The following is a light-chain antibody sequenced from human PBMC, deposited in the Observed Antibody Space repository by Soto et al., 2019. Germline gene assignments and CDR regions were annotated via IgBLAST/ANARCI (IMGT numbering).Light chain of an antibody. CDR3: AAWDDRLNAPV. CDR1: NSNIGSNP. V-gene: IGLV1-44*01. CDR2: GND. Sequence: QAVVTQPPSASGTPGQRVTISCSGSNSNIGSNPVNWYQQLPGTAPKLLIHGNDQRPSGVPDRLSGSKSGTSASLAISGLQSEDEADYYCAAWDDRLNAPVFGGGTKLTVL. J-gene: IGLJ2*01.